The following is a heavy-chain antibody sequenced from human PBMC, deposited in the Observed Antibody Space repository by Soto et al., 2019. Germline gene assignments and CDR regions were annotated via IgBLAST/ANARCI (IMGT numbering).Heavy chain of an antibody. J-gene: IGHJ4*02. V-gene: IGHV3-23*01. CDR2: ISNSGVDT. CDR1: GFTFSSHA. Sequence: EVQLLESGGGLVQPGGYLRLSCAASGFTFSSHAMSWVRQAPGKGLEWVSGISNSGVDTFYADSVKGRFTVSRDNSKNTLYLQMNSLRVEDTAVYYCAKGRFNFDYWGQGTLVTVSS. CDR3: AKGRFNFDY.